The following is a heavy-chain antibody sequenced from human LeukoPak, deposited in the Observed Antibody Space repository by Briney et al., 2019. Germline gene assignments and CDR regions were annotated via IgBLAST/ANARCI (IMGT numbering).Heavy chain of an antibody. Sequence: ASVKVSCKASGYTFTGYYMHWVRQAPGQGLEWMGIINPSGGSTSYAQKFQGRVTMTRDTSTSTVCMELSSLRSEDTAVYYCARDQSYSGYDFYWFDPWGQGTLVTVSS. J-gene: IGHJ5*02. D-gene: IGHD5-12*01. CDR2: INPSGGST. V-gene: IGHV1-46*01. CDR3: ARDQSYSGYDFYWFDP. CDR1: GYTFTGYY.